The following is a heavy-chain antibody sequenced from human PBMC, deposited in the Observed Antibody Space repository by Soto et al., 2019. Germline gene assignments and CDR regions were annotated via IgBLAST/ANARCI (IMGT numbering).Heavy chain of an antibody. Sequence: GGSLRLSCAASGFTFSSYAMSWVRQAPGKGLEWVSATSGSGGSTYYADSVKGRFTISRDNSKNTLYLQMNSLRAEDTAVYYCAKAKPDGDYIYNGMDVWGQGTTVTVSS. CDR2: TSGSGGST. CDR1: GFTFSSYA. D-gene: IGHD4-17*01. V-gene: IGHV3-23*01. CDR3: AKAKPDGDYIYNGMDV. J-gene: IGHJ6*02.